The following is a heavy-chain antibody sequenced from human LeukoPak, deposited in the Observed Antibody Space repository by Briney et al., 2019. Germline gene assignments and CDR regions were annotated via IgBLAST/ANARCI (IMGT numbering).Heavy chain of an antibody. V-gene: IGHV1-18*01. D-gene: IGHD3-10*01. Sequence: ASVTVSCKVSGYTFTSYGISWVRQAPGQGLEWMGWISAYNGNTNYAQKLQGRVTMTTDTSTSTAYMELRSLRSDDTAVYYCARDQGITMVRGATDYWGQGTLVTVSS. J-gene: IGHJ4*02. CDR1: GYTFTSYG. CDR3: ARDQGITMVRGATDY. CDR2: ISAYNGNT.